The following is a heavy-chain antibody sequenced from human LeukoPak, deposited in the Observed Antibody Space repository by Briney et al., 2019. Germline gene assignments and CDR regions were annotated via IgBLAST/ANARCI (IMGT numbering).Heavy chain of an antibody. D-gene: IGHD3-10*01. CDR3: ARGGLWFGYFDY. Sequence: SETLSLTCTVSGGSISSYYWSWIRQPPGKGLEWIGYIYYSGSTNYNPSLKSRVTISVDTSKNQFSLKLSSVTAADTAVYYCARGGLWFGYFDYWGQGTLVTVSS. V-gene: IGHV4-59*01. J-gene: IGHJ4*02. CDR1: GGSISSYY. CDR2: IYYSGST.